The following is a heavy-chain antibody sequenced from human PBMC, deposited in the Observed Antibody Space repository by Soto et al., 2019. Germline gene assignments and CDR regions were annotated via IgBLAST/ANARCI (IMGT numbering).Heavy chain of an antibody. CDR3: ARDNGIAGSFDP. D-gene: IGHD6-13*01. V-gene: IGHV3-48*02. Sequence: EVQLVESGGGLVQPGGSLRLSCAASGFTFSRYSMNWVRQAPGKGLEWVSYISITSTTIFYSESVKGRFTISRDDAQNSLYLQMNSLRDEDTSVYYCARDNGIAGSFDPWGQGTLVTVSS. J-gene: IGHJ5*02. CDR1: GFTFSRYS. CDR2: ISITSTTI.